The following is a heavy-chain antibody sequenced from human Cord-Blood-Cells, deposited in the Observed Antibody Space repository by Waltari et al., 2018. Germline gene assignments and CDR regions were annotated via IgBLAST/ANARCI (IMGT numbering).Heavy chain of an antibody. CDR2: ISWNSGSI. V-gene: IGHV3-9*01. CDR3: AKGAVPAAIRSGMDV. Sequence: LEWVSGISWNSGSIGYADSVKGRFTISRDNAKNSLYLQMNSLRAEDTALYYCAKGAVPAAIRSGMDVWGQWTTVTVSS. J-gene: IGHJ6*02. D-gene: IGHD2-2*02.